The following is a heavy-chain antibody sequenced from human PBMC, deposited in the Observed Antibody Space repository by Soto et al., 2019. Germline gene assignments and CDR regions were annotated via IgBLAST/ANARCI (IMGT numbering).Heavy chain of an antibody. CDR3: AKRGGYDYVWKSYRPDY. Sequence: EVQLLVSGGDLVQPGGSLRLSCVASGFTFSSFAMSWVRQAPGKGLEWVSTLSGSGGDTYYADSVNGRFTISRDKSKNTLYLQMDRLRVEDTAVYYCAKRGGYDYVWKSYRPDYWGQGTLVTVSS. V-gene: IGHV3-23*01. J-gene: IGHJ4*02. CDR1: GFTFSSFA. CDR2: LSGSGGDT. D-gene: IGHD3-16*02.